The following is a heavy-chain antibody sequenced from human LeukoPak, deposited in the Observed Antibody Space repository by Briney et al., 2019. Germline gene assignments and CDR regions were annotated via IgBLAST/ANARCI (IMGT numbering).Heavy chain of an antibody. J-gene: IGHJ4*02. CDR2: IYSGGST. V-gene: IGHV3-53*01. D-gene: IGHD1-26*01. CDR1: GFTVSSNY. Sequence: VGSLRLSCAASGFTVSSNYMSWVRQAPGKGLEWVSVIYSGGSTYYADSVKGRFTISRDNSKNTLYLQMNSLRAEDTAVYYCARVASGSYYYPFDYWGQGTLVTVSS. CDR3: ARVASGSYYYPFDY.